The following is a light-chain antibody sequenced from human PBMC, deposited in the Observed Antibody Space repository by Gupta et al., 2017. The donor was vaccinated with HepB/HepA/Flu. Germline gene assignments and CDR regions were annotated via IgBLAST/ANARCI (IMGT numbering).Light chain of an antibody. V-gene: IGKV3-15*01. J-gene: IGKJ4*01. CDR3: LHDNNLPHS. CDR1: QSVGNN. CDR2: GAS. Sequence: EIIMTQSPATLSVSPGERATLSCRASQSVGNNLAWYQHIAGQAPRLLIFGASTRAPGIPARFSGSGSGTDFTLTISSLQSEDFAIYYCLHDNNLPHSFGGGTKMEIK.